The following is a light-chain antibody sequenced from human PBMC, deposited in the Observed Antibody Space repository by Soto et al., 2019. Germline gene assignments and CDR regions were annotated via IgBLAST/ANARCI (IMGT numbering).Light chain of an antibody. CDR1: SSDGGGYNS. J-gene: IGLJ2*01. V-gene: IGLV2-8*01. CDR3: RSYADTNHFV. CDR2: DVS. Sequence: QSALTQPPSASGSPGQSVTISCTGTSSDGGGYNSVSWYQQHPGKAPKLVIYDVSKRPSGVPDRFSGSKSGNTASLIVSGLQAEDEGDYYCRSYADTNHFVFGGGTKVTVL.